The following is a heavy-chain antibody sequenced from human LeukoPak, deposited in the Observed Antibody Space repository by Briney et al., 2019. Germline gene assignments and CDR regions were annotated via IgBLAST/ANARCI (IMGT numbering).Heavy chain of an antibody. CDR1: GGAFSSYA. J-gene: IGHJ5*02. CDR2: IIPILGTA. D-gene: IGHD2-15*01. CDR3: ARDRYCSGGSCYRPETNWFDP. V-gene: IGHV1-69*05. Sequence: SVKVSCKASGGAFSSYAISWVRQAPGQGLEWMGGIIPILGTANYAQKFQGRVTITTDESTSTAYMELSSLRSEDTAVYYCARDRYCSGGSCYRPETNWFDPWGQGTLVTVSS.